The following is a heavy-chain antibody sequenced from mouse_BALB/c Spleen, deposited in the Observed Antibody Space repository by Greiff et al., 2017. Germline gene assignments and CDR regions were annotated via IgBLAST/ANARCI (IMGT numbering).Heavy chain of an antibody. V-gene: IGHV1-14*01. D-gene: IGHD1-1*01. CDR2: INPYNDGT. Sequence: EVKLQESGPELVKPGASVKMSCKASGYTFTSYVMHWVKQKPGQGLEWIGYINPYNDGTKYNEKFKGKATLTSDKSSSTAYMELSSLTSEDSAVYYCARGDGSSYEGYFDYWGQGTTLTVSS. J-gene: IGHJ2*01. CDR3: ARGDGSSYEGYFDY. CDR1: GYTFTSYV.